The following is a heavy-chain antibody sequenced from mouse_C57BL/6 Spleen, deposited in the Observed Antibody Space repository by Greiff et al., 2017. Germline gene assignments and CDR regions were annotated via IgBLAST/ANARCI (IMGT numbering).Heavy chain of an antibody. J-gene: IGHJ2*01. Sequence: QVQLKQPGAELVMPGASVKLSCKASGYTFTSYWMHWVKQRPGQGLEWIGEIDPSDSYTNYNQKFKGKSTLTVDKSSSTAYMQLSSLTSEDSAVYYCARARPDYYGSSYGYFDYWGQGTTLTVSS. V-gene: IGHV1-69*01. CDR3: ARARPDYYGSSYGYFDY. CDR2: IDPSDSYT. D-gene: IGHD1-1*01. CDR1: GYTFTSYW.